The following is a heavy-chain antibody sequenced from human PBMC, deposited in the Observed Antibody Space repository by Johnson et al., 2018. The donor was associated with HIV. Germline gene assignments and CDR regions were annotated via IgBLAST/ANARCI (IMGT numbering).Heavy chain of an antibody. Sequence: VQLVESGGGVVQPGRSLRLSCAASGFTFSNAWMSWVRQAPGKGLEWVGRIKSKTDGGTTDYAAPVKGRFTISRDDSKNTLYLQMNSRKTEDTAVYYCTTNGGRRVAAPPRVAFDIWGQGTMVTVSS. CDR3: TTNGGRRVAAPPRVAFDI. CDR1: GFTFSNAW. V-gene: IGHV3-15*01. CDR2: IKSKTDGGTT. D-gene: IGHD2-15*01. J-gene: IGHJ3*02.